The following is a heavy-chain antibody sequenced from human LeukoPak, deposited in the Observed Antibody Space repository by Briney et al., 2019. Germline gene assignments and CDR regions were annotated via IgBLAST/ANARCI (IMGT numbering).Heavy chain of an antibody. D-gene: IGHD3-22*01. CDR3: AGEDYFDSSGYASWRFDI. Sequence: PSETLSLTCTVSGDSISDYYWTWIRQPPGKGLEWIGHIYYSGNTIYNPSLKSRVTISVDTSKNQFSLKLTSVTTADTAVYYCAGEDYFDSSGYASWRFDIWGQGTMVTVSS. J-gene: IGHJ3*02. CDR1: GDSISDYY. CDR2: IYYSGNT. V-gene: IGHV4-59*01.